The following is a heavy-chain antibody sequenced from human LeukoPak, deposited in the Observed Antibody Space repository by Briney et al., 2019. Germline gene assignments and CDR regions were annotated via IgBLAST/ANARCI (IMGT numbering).Heavy chain of an antibody. CDR1: GGSISSYY. D-gene: IGHD5/OR15-5a*01. Sequence: SETLSLTCTVSGGSISSYYWSWIRQPPGKGLEWIGYIYYSGSTNYNPSLKSRVTISVDTSKNQFSLKLSSVTAADTAVYYCAREAKGLFDYWGQGTLVTVSS. CDR2: IYYSGST. J-gene: IGHJ4*02. CDR3: AREAKGLFDY. V-gene: IGHV4-59*12.